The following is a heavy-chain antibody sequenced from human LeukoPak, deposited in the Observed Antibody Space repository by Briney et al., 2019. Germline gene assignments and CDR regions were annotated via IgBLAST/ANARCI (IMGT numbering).Heavy chain of an antibody. CDR1: GYTFTSYY. V-gene: IGHV1-46*01. J-gene: IGHJ4*02. D-gene: IGHD1-26*01. CDR3: ARGGLVGATTNQLLLDY. Sequence: GASVKVSCKASGYTFTSYYMHWVRQAPGQGLEWMGIINPSGGSTSYAQKFQGRVTMTRDMSTSTVYMELSSLRSEDTAVYYCARGGLVGATTNQLLLDYWGQGTLVTVSS. CDR2: INPSGGST.